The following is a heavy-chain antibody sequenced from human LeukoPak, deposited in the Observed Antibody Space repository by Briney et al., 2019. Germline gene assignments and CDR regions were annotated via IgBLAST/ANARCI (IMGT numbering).Heavy chain of an antibody. CDR2: INDDSSDI. CDR1: GFTFSLYA. J-gene: IGHJ4*02. CDR3: ARDTFQPGLIDS. D-gene: IGHD2-2*01. Sequence: YPGGSLRLSCAASGFTFSLYAMNWVRQAPGKGLEWISYINDDSSDIHYAGSVRGRFTISRDDARKTLYLQLSSLRVEDTAVYYCARDTFQPGLIDSWGQGTLVTVSS. V-gene: IGHV3-48*04.